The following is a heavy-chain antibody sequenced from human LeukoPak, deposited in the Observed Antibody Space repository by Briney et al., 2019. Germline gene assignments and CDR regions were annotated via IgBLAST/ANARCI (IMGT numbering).Heavy chain of an antibody. CDR2: ISAYNGNT. CDR1: GYTFTSYG. CDR3: ARDKEGYYSNHEESFDY. V-gene: IGHV1-18*01. D-gene: IGHD4-11*01. J-gene: IGHJ4*02. Sequence: ASVKVSCKASGYTFTSYGISWVRQAPGQGLEWMGWISAYNGNTNYAQKLQGRVTMTTDTSTSTAHMELRSLRSDDTAVYYCARDKEGYYSNHEESFDYWGQGTLVTVSS.